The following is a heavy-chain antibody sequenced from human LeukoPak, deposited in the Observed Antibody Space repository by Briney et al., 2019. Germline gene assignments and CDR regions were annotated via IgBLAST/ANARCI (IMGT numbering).Heavy chain of an antibody. Sequence: PSETLFLTCTVSGGSISSYYWSWIRQPPGKGLEWIGYIYYSGSTNYNPSLKSRVTISVDTSKNQFSLKLSSVTAADTAVYYCASSGDWLSSFDYWGQGTLVTVSS. V-gene: IGHV4-59*01. D-gene: IGHD3/OR15-3a*01. CDR3: ASSGDWLSSFDY. CDR1: GGSISSYY. CDR2: IYYSGST. J-gene: IGHJ4*02.